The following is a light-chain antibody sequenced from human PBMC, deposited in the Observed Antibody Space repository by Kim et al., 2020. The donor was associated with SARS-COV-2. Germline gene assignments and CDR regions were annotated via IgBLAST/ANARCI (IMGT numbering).Light chain of an antibody. Sequence: QSALTQPASVSGSPGQSITISCTGTSNDVGSDNVVSWYQQHPGRAPKLLIYEVDKRPSGVSNRFSGSKSGNTASLTISGLQTGDEADYYCLSFGRSITWVFGGGTQLTVL. J-gene: IGLJ3*02. CDR1: SNDVGSDNV. CDR3: LSFGRSITWV. CDR2: EVD. V-gene: IGLV2-23*02.